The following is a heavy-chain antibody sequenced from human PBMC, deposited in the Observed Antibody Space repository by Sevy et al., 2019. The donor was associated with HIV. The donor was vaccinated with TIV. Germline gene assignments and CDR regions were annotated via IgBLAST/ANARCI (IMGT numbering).Heavy chain of an antibody. CDR1: GFTFSSYE. J-gene: IGHJ3*02. CDR3: ARIAAAGPHDAFHI. CDR2: ISSSGSTI. V-gene: IGHV3-48*03. Sequence: GGSLRLSCAASGFTFSSYEMNWVRQAPGKGLEWVSYISSSGSTIYYADSVKGRFTISRDNAKNSLYLQMNSLRAEDTAVYYCARIAAAGPHDAFHIWGQGTMVTVSS. D-gene: IGHD6-13*01.